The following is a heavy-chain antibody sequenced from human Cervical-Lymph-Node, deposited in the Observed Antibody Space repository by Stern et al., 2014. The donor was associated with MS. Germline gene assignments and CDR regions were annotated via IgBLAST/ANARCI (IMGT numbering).Heavy chain of an antibody. CDR1: GFPLSIYS. Sequence: VQLLQPGGGLVQPGGSLRLSCAASGFPLSIYSMNWVRQAPGKGLEWVSYISTISTIYYADSVKGRFTISRDNAKNSLYLQMNSLRAEDTAVYFCARDDWVERLDSWGQGTLVTVSS. CDR3: ARDDWVERLDS. J-gene: IGHJ5*01. CDR2: ISTISTI. V-gene: IGHV3-48*01. D-gene: IGHD1-1*01.